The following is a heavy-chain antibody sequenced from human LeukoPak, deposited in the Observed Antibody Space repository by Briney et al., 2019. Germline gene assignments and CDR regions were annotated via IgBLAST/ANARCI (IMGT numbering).Heavy chain of an antibody. CDR3: ARVQVVDFDP. V-gene: IGHV1-2*02. CDR1: GYTFTGYF. J-gene: IGHJ5*02. Sequence: ASVKVSCKASGYTFTGYFMHWVRQAPGQGLEWMGWINPNSGGTNYAQKFQGRVTMTRDTSISTAYMELSSLRADDTAVYYCARVQVVDFDPWGQGTLVTVSS. CDR2: INPNSGGT. D-gene: IGHD2-2*01.